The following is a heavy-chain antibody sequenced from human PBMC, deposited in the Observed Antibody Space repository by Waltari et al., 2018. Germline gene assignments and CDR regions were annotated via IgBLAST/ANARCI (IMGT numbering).Heavy chain of an antibody. D-gene: IGHD3-3*01. CDR2: IYYSGST. CDR3: AGGRFLEWLFLDY. V-gene: IGHV4-59*01. CDR1: GGSISSYY. J-gene: IGHJ4*02. Sequence: QVQLQESGPGLVKPSETLSLTCTVSGGSISSYYWSWIRQPPGKGLEWIGYIYYSGSTNYNPSLKSRVTISVDTSKNQFSLKLSSVTAADTAVYYCAGGRFLEWLFLDYWGQGTLVTVSS.